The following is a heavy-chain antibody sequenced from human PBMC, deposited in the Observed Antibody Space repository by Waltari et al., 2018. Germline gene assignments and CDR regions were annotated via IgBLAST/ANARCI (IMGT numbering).Heavy chain of an antibody. J-gene: IGHJ4*01. CDR3: TDRGAGIYX. D-gene: IGHD6-13*01. CDR2: ISGXGDNT. V-gene: IGHV3-23*01. CDR1: GFSFSNYA. Sequence: VQLXESGGGXVQPGGSLRXSCAASGFSFSNYAMSWVRQAPGKGLEWVXAISGXGDNTYYADSXKGRFTISRDNSKNTLYXQMNSLRVXDTALXYCTDRGAGIYXWGQGTLVTVSS.